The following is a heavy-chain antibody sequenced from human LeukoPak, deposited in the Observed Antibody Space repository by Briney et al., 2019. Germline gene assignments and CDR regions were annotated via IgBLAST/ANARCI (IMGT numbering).Heavy chain of an antibody. Sequence: GGSVKVSFKASGYTFTGYYMHWVRQAPGQGLEWMGRINPNSGGTNYSQKFQGRVTMTRDTSISTAYMELSGLRSDDTAVYYCARVTIAVAGRIFDYWGQGTLVTVSS. CDR1: GYTFTGYY. V-gene: IGHV1-2*06. D-gene: IGHD6-19*01. J-gene: IGHJ4*02. CDR2: INPNSGGT. CDR3: ARVTIAVAGRIFDY.